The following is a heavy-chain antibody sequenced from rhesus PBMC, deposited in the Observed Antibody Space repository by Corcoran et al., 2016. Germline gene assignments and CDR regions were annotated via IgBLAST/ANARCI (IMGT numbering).Heavy chain of an antibody. V-gene: IGHV1-111*02. CDR3: ATAPIAAAGTLRDY. D-gene: IGHD6-25*01. J-gene: IGHJ4*01. Sequence: DGEAIHAQKFQDRVTITADTSTDTAYMELSSLRSEDTAVYYCATAPIAAAGTLRDYWGQGVLVTVSS. CDR2: DGEA.